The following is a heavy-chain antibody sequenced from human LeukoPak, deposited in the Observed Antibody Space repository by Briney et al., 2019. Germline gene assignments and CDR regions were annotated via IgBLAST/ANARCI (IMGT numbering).Heavy chain of an antibody. D-gene: IGHD1-26*01. Sequence: GGSLRLSCAASGFTFSSYSMNWVRQAPGKGLEWVSSISSSSSYIYYADSVKGRFTISRDNAKNSLYLQMNSLRAEDTAVYYCAREAFSGSFDAFDIWGQGTMVTVSS. J-gene: IGHJ3*02. CDR1: GFTFSSYS. V-gene: IGHV3-21*01. CDR2: ISSSSSYI. CDR3: AREAFSGSFDAFDI.